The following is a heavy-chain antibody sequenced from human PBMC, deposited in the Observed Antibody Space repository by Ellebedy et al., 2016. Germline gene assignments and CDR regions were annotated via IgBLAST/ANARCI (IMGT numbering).Heavy chain of an antibody. V-gene: IGHV4-34*01. CDR2: IKLGRSP. CDR3: ARGDTHTYCGRDCYERIDH. Sequence: SETLSLTXVPSGGSLSGYYWSWIRQSPGKGLECIGEIKLGRSPKYNPSLKSRVTISVDTSSNQFSLTLTSVTAADTAVYYCARGDTHTYCGRDCYERIDHWGQGTLVTVSS. J-gene: IGHJ4*02. CDR1: GGSLSGYY. D-gene: IGHD2-21*02.